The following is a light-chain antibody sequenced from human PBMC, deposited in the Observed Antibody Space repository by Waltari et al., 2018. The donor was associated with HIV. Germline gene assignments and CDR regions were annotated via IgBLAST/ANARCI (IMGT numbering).Light chain of an antibody. CDR2: KND. CDR1: SSNIGRND. CDR3: ATWDDSLSGVV. V-gene: IGLV1-47*01. J-gene: IGLJ3*02. Sequence: QSVLTQPPSASGTPGQRVTISRSGRSSNIGRNDIFWYQQLPGAAPRLLMYKNDQRPSWVPDRFSGSKSGTSASLAISGLRSEDEADYTCATWDDSLSGVVFGGGTKLNVL.